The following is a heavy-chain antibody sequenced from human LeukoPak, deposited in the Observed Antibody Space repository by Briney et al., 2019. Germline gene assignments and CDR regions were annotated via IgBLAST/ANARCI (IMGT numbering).Heavy chain of an antibody. Sequence: ASVKVCCTASGYTFTGYYMHWLRQAPGQRGEGMRWMNPHSGAANIEQRFQGRVTVTRYTSINTAYMEVSRLRSDDTAVYFCVRDLYSSGWYPFYWGQGTLVTVSS. CDR2: MNPHSGAA. V-gene: IGHV1-2*02. CDR1: GYTFTGYY. CDR3: VRDLYSSGWYPFY. J-gene: IGHJ4*02. D-gene: IGHD6-19*01.